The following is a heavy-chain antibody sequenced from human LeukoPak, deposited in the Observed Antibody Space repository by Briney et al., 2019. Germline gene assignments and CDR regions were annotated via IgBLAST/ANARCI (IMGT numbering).Heavy chain of an antibody. D-gene: IGHD6-19*01. J-gene: IGHJ6*02. CDR1: GFTFSSYG. CDR3: AKDVGLAVAIFYYYGMDV. V-gene: IGHV3-30*18. Sequence: GGSLRLSCAASGFTFSSYGMHWVRQAPGKGLEWVAVISYDGSNKYYADSVKGRFTISRDNSKNTLYPQMNSLRAEDTAVYYCAKDVGLAVAIFYYYGMDVWGQGTTVTVSS. CDR2: ISYDGSNK.